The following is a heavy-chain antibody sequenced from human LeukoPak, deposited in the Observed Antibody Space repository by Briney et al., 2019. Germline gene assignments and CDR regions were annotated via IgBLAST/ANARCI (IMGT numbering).Heavy chain of an antibody. CDR2: IYTSGST. CDR3: ARRTAMVLFDI. Sequence: SETLSLTCTVSGGSISSGSYYWSWIRQPAGKGLEWIGRIYTSGSTNYNPSLKSRVTISVDTSKNQFSLKLSSVTAADTAVYYCARRTAMVLFDIWGQGTMVTVSS. D-gene: IGHD5-18*01. V-gene: IGHV4-61*02. CDR1: GGSISSGSYY. J-gene: IGHJ3*02.